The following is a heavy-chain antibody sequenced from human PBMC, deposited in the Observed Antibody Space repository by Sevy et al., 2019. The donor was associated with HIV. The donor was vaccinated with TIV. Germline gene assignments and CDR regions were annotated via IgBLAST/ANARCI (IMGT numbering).Heavy chain of an antibody. Sequence: GGSLRLSCTASGFSIGDYCVSWFRQAPGKGLEWVGAVRDRGYGGTTDYAASVKGRVTISMDDSINISSLQMDSLNTADTAVYYCASGAVTMTRVSYSVFDLWGQGTLVTVSS. CDR2: VRDRGYGGTT. J-gene: IGHJ4*03. CDR1: GFSIGDYC. CDR3: ASGAVTMTRVSYSVFDL. D-gene: IGHD3-10*01. V-gene: IGHV3-49*03.